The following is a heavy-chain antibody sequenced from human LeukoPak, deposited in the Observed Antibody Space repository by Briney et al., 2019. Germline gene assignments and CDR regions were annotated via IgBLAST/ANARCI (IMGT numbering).Heavy chain of an antibody. V-gene: IGHV3-30-3*01. Sequence: GGSLGLSCAASGFTFSSYAMHWVRQAPGKGLERVAVISYDGSNKYYADSVKGRFTISRDNSKNTLYLQMNSLRAEDTAVYYCAKDFYHGSGSYSWGQGTLVTVSS. J-gene: IGHJ4*02. CDR1: GFTFSSYA. CDR3: AKDFYHGSGSYS. D-gene: IGHD3-10*01. CDR2: ISYDGSNK.